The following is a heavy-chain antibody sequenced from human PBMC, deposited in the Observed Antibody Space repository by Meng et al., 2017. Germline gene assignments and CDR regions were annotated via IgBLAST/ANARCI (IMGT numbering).Heavy chain of an antibody. CDR2: INHSGST. V-gene: IGHV4-34*01. J-gene: IGHJ4*02. CDR3: ARSHSVTIVAFDY. Sequence: AELERWGAGWCKHSETLSLTCALYGGSFRCYYWSWIRQPPGKGLEWIGEINHSGSTNYNPSLKSRVTMSLDTSKNQFSLRLSSVTAADTAVYYCARSHSVTIVAFDYWGQGTLVTVSS. D-gene: IGHD4-17*01. CDR1: GGSFRCYY.